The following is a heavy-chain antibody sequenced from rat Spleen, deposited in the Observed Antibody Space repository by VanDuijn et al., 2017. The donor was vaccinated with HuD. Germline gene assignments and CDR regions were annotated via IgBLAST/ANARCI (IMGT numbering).Heavy chain of an antibody. J-gene: IGHJ2*01. CDR2: ITNASGRT. CDR1: GFTFNNYW. Sequence: EVQLVESGGGLVQPGGSLKLSCVASGFTFNNYWMTWIRQDPGKGLEWVASITNASGRTYYPDSVKVRFTISRDKAKSTLYLQMDSLRFEDTATYYCVRGNYYSDYWGQGVLVTVSS. CDR3: VRGNYYSDY. V-gene: IGHV5-31*01.